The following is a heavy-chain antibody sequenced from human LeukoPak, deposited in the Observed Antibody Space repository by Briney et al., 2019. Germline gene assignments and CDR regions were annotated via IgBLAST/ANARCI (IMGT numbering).Heavy chain of an antibody. CDR3: ARQGSGSPHYYYYYGMDV. CDR1: GGTFSSYA. D-gene: IGHD1-26*01. CDR2: IIPILGIA. V-gene: IGHV1-69*04. Sequence: GASVKVSCKASGGTFSSYAISWVRQAPGQGLEWMGRIIPILGIANYAQKFQGRVTITADKSTSTAYMELSSLRSEDTAVYYCARQGSGSPHYYYYYGMDVWGQGTTVTVSS. J-gene: IGHJ6*02.